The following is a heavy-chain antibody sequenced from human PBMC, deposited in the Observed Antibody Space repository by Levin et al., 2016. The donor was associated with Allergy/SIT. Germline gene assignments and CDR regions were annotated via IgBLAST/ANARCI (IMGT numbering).Heavy chain of an antibody. Sequence: WIRQPPGKGLEWVSYISSSSTIYYADSVKGRFTISRDNAKNSLYLQMNSLRAEDTAVYYCALGSGSYYRYFDYWGQGTLVTVSS. CDR3: ALGSGSYYRYFDY. CDR2: ISSSSTI. J-gene: IGHJ4*02. D-gene: IGHD1-26*01. V-gene: IGHV3-69-1*01.